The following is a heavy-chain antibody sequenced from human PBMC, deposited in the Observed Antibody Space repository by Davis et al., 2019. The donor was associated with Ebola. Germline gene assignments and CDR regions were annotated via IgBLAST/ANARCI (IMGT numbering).Heavy chain of an antibody. CDR1: GYTFTNYY. CDR3: AREVGETKLDQ. Sequence: ASVKVSCKAFGYTFTNYYVHWVRQAPGQGLEWMGIINPSGGSTRYAQKFQGRVTMTRDTSTSTVYMELTNLRSDDTAVYYCAREVGETKLDQWGQGTLVTVSS. CDR2: INPSGGST. V-gene: IGHV1-46*01. J-gene: IGHJ4*02. D-gene: IGHD1-26*01.